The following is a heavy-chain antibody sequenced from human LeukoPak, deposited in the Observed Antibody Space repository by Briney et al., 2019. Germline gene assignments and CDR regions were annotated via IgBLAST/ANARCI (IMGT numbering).Heavy chain of an antibody. V-gene: IGHV4-34*01. CDR1: GGSFSGYY. Sequence: SETLSLTCAVYGGSFSGYYCSWIRQPPGKGLEWIGEINHSGSTNYNPSLKSRVTISVDTSKNQFSLKLSSVTAADTAVYYCARVPGKKAWFDYWGQGTLVTVSS. CDR3: ARVPGKKAWFDY. J-gene: IGHJ4*02. CDR2: INHSGST. D-gene: IGHD3-10*01.